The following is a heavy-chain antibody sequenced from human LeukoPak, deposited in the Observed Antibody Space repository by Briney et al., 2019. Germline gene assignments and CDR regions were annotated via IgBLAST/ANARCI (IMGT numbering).Heavy chain of an antibody. V-gene: IGHV1-69*04. CDR2: IIPNLGTT. J-gene: IGHJ4*02. CDR1: GGTSNSHA. D-gene: IGHD3-22*01. CDR3: ATTNDGGGYQWGDFFDF. Sequence: SVKVSCKASGGTSNSHAISWVRQAPGQGLEWMGRIIPNLGTTNRAQDFQDRATLTADKSTNTAYMELTSLTSDDTAVYYCATTNDGGGYQWGDFFDFWGQGTLVTVSS.